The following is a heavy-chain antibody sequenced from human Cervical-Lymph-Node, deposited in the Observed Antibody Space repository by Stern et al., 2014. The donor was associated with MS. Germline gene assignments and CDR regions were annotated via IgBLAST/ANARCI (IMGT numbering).Heavy chain of an antibody. V-gene: IGHV4-31*03. Sequence: QVQLQESGPGLVKPSQTLSLTCTVSGGSISSGGYYWSWIRQHPVKGLEWIGYIYYSGSSYYNPSLKSRVTISVDTSKNQFSLKLSSVTAADKAVYYCARDLRYYYDSSGYYYRWFDPWGQGTLVTVSS. D-gene: IGHD3-22*01. J-gene: IGHJ5*02. CDR2: IYYSGSS. CDR1: GGSISSGGYY. CDR3: ARDLRYYYDSSGYYYRWFDP.